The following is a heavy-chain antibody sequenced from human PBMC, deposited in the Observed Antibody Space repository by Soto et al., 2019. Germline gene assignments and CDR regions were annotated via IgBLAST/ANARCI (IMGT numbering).Heavy chain of an antibody. CDR3: ARRYGGNFDY. J-gene: IGHJ4*02. Sequence: PSETLSLTCTVSGGSISSYYWSWIRQPPGKGLEWIGYIYYSGSTNYNPSLKSRVTISIDTSKNHFSLKVSSVTAADTAVYYCARRYGGNFDYWGQGTLVTVSS. CDR1: GGSISSYY. CDR2: IYYSGST. V-gene: IGHV4-59*01. D-gene: IGHD1-26*01.